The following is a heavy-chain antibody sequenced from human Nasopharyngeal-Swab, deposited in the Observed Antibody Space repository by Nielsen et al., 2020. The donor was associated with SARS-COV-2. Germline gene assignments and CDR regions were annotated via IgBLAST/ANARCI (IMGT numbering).Heavy chain of an antibody. J-gene: IGHJ4*02. CDR3: ARDSDTIFGVAIDY. D-gene: IGHD3-3*01. CDR2: IYNSGGT. Sequence: SETLSLTCAVSGGSISSSNWWSWVRQPPGKGLEWIGEIYNSGGTNYNPSLKSRVTISVDKSKNQFSLKLSSVAAADTAVYYCARDSDTIFGVAIDYWGQGTLVTVSA. V-gene: IGHV4-4*02. CDR1: GGSISSSNW.